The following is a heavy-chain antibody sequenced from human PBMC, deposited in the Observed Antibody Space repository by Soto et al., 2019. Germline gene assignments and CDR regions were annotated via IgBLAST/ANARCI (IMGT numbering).Heavy chain of an antibody. CDR2: IWYDRKNE. V-gene: IGHV3-33*01. D-gene: IGHD4-17*01. J-gene: IGHJ3*01. Sequence: QVRLVESGGGVVQPGGSLRLSCVASGFSFSNYALHWVRQAPGKGLEWVAYIWYDRKNEHYADSVEGRFTISRDNSRSTLYLQMNSLRAEDTALYHCVRDSTVTTLHAFDVWGQGAMVTVSS. CDR1: GFSFSNYA. CDR3: VRDSTVTTLHAFDV.